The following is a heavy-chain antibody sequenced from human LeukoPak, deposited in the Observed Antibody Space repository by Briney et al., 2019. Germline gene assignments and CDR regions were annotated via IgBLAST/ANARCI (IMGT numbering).Heavy chain of an antibody. J-gene: IGHJ4*02. CDR1: GFTFSSYG. Sequence: RPGRSLRLSCAASGFTFSSYGMHWVRQAPGKGLEWVAVIWYDGSNKYYADSVKGRFTISRDKSKNTLYLQMNSLRAEDTAVYYCARDHSSGWYSDYFDYWGQGTLVTVSS. D-gene: IGHD6-19*01. CDR2: IWYDGSNK. CDR3: ARDHSSGWYSDYFDY. V-gene: IGHV3-33*01.